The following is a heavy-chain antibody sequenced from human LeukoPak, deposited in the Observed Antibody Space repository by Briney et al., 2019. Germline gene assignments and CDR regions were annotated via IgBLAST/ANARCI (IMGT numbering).Heavy chain of an antibody. CDR1: GFTFDDYA. D-gene: IGHD6-6*01. V-gene: IGHV3-9*01. CDR2: ISWNSGSI. J-gene: IGHJ4*02. CDR3: AKDIYSSSSAGFDY. Sequence: GGSLRLSCAASGFTFDDYAMHWVRHAPGKGLEWVSGISWNSGSIGYADSVKGRFTISRDNAKNSLYLQMNSLRAEDTALYYCAKDIYSSSSAGFDYWGQGTLVTVSS.